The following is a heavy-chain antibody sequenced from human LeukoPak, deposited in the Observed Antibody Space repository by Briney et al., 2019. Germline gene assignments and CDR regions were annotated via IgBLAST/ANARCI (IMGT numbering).Heavy chain of an antibody. CDR2: ISGSGGRT. D-gene: IGHD3-9*01. Sequence: PGRSLSLSCAASGFTFSSDAMSWGRQAPGKGLGWVSAISGSGGRTYYADSVKGRFTISRDNSKSTLYLQMNSLRAEDTAVYYCAKDILIAARHWYYDYGMDVWGQGTTVTVSS. J-gene: IGHJ6*02. V-gene: IGHV3-23*01. CDR3: AKDILIAARHWYYDYGMDV. CDR1: GFTFSSDA.